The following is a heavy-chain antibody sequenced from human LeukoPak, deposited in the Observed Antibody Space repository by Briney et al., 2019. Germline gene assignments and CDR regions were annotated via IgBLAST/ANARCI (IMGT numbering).Heavy chain of an antibody. CDR2: ISFDGSDA. CDR3: ARDYSSSSGKHAFDI. J-gene: IGHJ3*02. Sequence: GGSLRLSCAASGFTFSGFWMHWVRQAPGKGLVWVSCISFDGSDATYADSVKGRFTISRDNAKNSLYLQMNSLRAEDTAVYYCARDYSSSSGKHAFDIWGQGTMVTVSS. V-gene: IGHV3-74*01. D-gene: IGHD6-13*01. CDR1: GFTFSGFW.